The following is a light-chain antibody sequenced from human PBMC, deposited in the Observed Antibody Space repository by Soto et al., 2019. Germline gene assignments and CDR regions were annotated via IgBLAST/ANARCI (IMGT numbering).Light chain of an antibody. Sequence: DIVMTQSPVSLPVTPGEPASISCRSSQSLLHSNGYNYLDWYLQKPGQSPQLLIYLGSTRASGVPDRFSGSGSGTDFTLKISRVEAEDVGVYYCMQALQPPWTFGQGTKVEVK. J-gene: IGKJ1*01. CDR1: QSLLHSNGYNY. CDR3: MQALQPPWT. CDR2: LGS. V-gene: IGKV2-28*01.